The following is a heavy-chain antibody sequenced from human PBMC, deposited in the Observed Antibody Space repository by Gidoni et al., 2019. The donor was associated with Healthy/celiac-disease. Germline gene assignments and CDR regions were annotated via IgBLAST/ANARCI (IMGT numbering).Heavy chain of an antibody. CDR2: ISSSGSTI. D-gene: IGHD1-1*01. J-gene: IGHJ6*02. Sequence: EVQLVESGGGLVQPGGSLRLSCAASGFTFSSYEMNWVRQAPGKGLEWVSYISSSGSTIYYADSVKGRFTISRDNAKNSLYLQMNSLRAEDTAVYYCARDMEQSPADYGMDVWGQGTTVTVSS. V-gene: IGHV3-48*03. CDR3: ARDMEQSPADYGMDV. CDR1: GFTFSSYE.